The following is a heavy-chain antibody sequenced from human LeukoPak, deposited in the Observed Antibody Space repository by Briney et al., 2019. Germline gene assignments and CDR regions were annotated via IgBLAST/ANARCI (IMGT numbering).Heavy chain of an antibody. CDR1: GYTFSSYW. J-gene: IGHJ1*01. CDR2: IKSDGST. V-gene: IGHV3-74*01. Sequence: GGSLRLSCAASGYTFSSYWMHWVRQAPGKGLVWVSRIKSDGSTNYADSVKGRSTISRDNAKNTVSLQMNSLRTEDTGVYYCARAPSEIGGYYPEYFRHWGQGTLVTVSS. D-gene: IGHD3-22*01. CDR3: ARAPSEIGGYYPEYFRH.